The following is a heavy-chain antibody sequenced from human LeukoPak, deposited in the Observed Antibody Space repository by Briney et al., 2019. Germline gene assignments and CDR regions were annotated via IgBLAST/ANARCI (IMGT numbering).Heavy chain of an antibody. CDR1: GYTFTSYG. CDR3: ARDNSVRDEAWWFNP. J-gene: IGHJ5*02. CDR2: ISAYNGNT. V-gene: IGHV1-18*01. D-gene: IGHD5-24*01. Sequence: ASVKVSCKASGYTFTSYGISWVRQAPGQGLEWMGWISAYNGNTNYAQKFQGRVTLTRDMSTSTDYLELSSLRSGDTAVYYCARDNSVRDEAWWFNPWGQGTLVTVSS.